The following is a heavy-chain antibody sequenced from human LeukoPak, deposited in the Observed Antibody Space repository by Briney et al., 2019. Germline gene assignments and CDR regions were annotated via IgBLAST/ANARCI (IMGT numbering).Heavy chain of an antibody. CDR1: GGSISSYY. V-gene: IGHV4-59*08. CDR3: AAGFIVGATPHR. CDR2: IYYSGST. J-gene: IGHJ1*01. Sequence: SETLSLTCTVSGGSISSYYWSWIRQPPGKGLEWIGYIYYSGSTNYNPSLKSRVTISVDTSKNQFSLKLSSVTAADTAVYYWAAGFIVGATPHRWGQGTLVTGSS. D-gene: IGHD1-26*01.